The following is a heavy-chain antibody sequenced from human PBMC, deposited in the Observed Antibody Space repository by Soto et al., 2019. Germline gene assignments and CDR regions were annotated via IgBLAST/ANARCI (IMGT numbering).Heavy chain of an antibody. Sequence: SDTLSLTCTVSGGSISSSSYYWGWIRQPPGKGLEWIGSIYYSGSTYYNPSLKSRVTISVDTSKNQFSLKLSSVTAADTAVYYCARHFASSIVVDYHNWFDPWGQGTLVTVSS. J-gene: IGHJ5*02. V-gene: IGHV4-39*01. CDR2: IYYSGST. CDR3: ARHFASSIVVDYHNWFDP. CDR1: GGSISSSSYY. D-gene: IGHD2-15*01.